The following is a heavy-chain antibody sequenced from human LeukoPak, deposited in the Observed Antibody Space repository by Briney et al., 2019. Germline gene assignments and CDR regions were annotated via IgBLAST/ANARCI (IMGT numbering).Heavy chain of an antibody. D-gene: IGHD6-6*01. Sequence: GGSLRLSCAASGFTFDDYAMHWVRQAPGKGLEWVSGISYNSRSIGYGDSVKGRFTISRDNAKNSLYLEMNSLRAEDTALYYCAKDIRSSSSSHGYWGQGTLVTVSS. CDR3: AKDIRSSSSSHGY. CDR2: ISYNSRSI. J-gene: IGHJ4*02. CDR1: GFTFDDYA. V-gene: IGHV3-9*01.